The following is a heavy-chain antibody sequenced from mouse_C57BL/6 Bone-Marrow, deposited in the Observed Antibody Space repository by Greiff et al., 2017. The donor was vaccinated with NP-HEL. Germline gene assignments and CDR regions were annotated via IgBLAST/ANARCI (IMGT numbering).Heavy chain of an antibody. CDR3: ARGGDSYYYGSSFNWYFDV. D-gene: IGHD1-1*01. CDR2: IYPGSGST. J-gene: IGHJ1*03. V-gene: IGHV1-55*01. Sequence: QVQLQQPGAELVKPGASVKMSCKASGYTFTSYWITWVKQRPGQGLEWIGDIYPGSGSTNYNEKFKSKATLTVDTSSSTAYMQINSLTSEDSAVYYFARGGDSYYYGSSFNWYFDVWGTGTTVTVSS. CDR1: GYTFTSYW.